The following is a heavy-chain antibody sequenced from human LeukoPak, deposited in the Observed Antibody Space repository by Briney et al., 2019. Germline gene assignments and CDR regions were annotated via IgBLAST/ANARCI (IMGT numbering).Heavy chain of an antibody. CDR3: ARVNGLLWFGELLNYGMDV. CDR2: ISAYNGNT. V-gene: IGHV1-18*04. J-gene: IGHJ6*04. D-gene: IGHD3-10*01. CDR1: GYTFTSYG. Sequence: ASVKVSCKASGYTFTSYGISRVRQAPGQGLEWMGWISAYNGNTNYAQKLQGRVTMTTDTSTSTAYMELRSLRSDDTAVYYCARVNGLLWFGELLNYGMDVWGKGTTVTVSS.